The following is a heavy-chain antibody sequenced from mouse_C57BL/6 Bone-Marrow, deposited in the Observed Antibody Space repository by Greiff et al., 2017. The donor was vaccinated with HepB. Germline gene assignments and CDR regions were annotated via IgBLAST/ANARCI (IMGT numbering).Heavy chain of an antibody. D-gene: IGHD1-1*01. CDR3: TKLLITTVVAFDS. CDR1: GYTFTDYE. CDR2: IDPETCGT. V-gene: IGHV1-23*01. J-gene: IGHJ2*01. Sequence: QVQLKQSGAELVRPGASVKLSCKASGYTFTDYEMHCVKQTPVHGLEWIGAIDPETCGTAYNQKFKGKATLTADQSSSTAYMELRSLTSENSAVYYCTKLLITTVVAFDSWGQGTTLTASS.